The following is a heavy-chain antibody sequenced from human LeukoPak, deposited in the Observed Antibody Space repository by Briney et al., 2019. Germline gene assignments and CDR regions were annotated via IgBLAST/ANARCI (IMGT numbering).Heavy chain of an antibody. D-gene: IGHD1-20*01. Sequence: GGSLRLSCAASAFTFSNYWMSWVRQAPGKGLEWVANINQDGSGKNYVDSVKGRFTISRDNAKNSLSLQMNSLRAEDTAVYYCARYKWNDGGLGFDSWGQGTLVTVSS. J-gene: IGHJ4*02. CDR3: ARYKWNDGGLGFDS. CDR1: AFTFSNYW. V-gene: IGHV3-7*01. CDR2: INQDGSGK.